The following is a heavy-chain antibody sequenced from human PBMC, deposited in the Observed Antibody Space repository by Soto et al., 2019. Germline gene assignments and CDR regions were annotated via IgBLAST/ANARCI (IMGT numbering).Heavy chain of an antibody. V-gene: IGHV1-18*01. D-gene: IGHD2-15*01. CDR2: ISAYNGNT. CDR3: ARARRVGYCSGGSCVHYFDY. Sequence: ASVKVSCKASGYTFTSYGISWVRRAPGQGLEWMGWISAYNGNTNYAQKLQGRVTMTTDTSTSTAYMELRSLRSDDTAVYYCARARRVGYCSGGSCVHYFDYWGQGTLVTVSS. J-gene: IGHJ4*02. CDR1: GYTFTSYG.